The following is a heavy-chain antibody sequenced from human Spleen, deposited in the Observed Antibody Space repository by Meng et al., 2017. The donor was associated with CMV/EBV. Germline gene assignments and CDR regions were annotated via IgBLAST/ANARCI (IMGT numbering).Heavy chain of an antibody. CDR3: ARIVGATDSWFDP. CDR2: IYYSGST. J-gene: IGHJ5*02. V-gene: IGHV4-31*02. Sequence: SGGSINSGGYYWNWIRQHPGKGLEWIGYIYYSGSTSYNPSLKTRVTISVDTSKNQFSLKMRSVTAADTAVYHCARIVGATDSWFDPWGQGTLVTVSS. D-gene: IGHD1-26*01. CDR1: GGSINSGGYY.